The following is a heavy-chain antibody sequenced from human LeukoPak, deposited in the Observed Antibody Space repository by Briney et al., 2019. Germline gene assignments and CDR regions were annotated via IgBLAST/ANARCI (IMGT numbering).Heavy chain of an antibody. CDR2: ISSSSTYV. Sequence: KPGGSLRLSCAMSGFTLVDYSMHWVRQPPGKGLEWVSSISSSSTYVYYADSVKGRFTISRDNAKNSLYLEMNSLRADDTAVYYCARGYYSSSSDYYYGMDVWGQGTTVTASS. CDR3: ARGYYSSSSDYYYGMDV. D-gene: IGHD6-6*01. CDR1: GFTLVDYS. V-gene: IGHV3-21*01. J-gene: IGHJ6*02.